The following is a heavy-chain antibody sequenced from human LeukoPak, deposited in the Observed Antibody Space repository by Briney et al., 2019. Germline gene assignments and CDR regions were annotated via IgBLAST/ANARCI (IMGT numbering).Heavy chain of an antibody. CDR1: GFTFSGSA. CDR3: TRHAIIAAAGRLYYYGMDV. V-gene: IGHV3-73*01. D-gene: IGHD6-13*01. CDR2: IRSKANSYAT. Sequence: GGSLRLSCAASGFTFSGSAMHWVRQAPGKGLEWVGRIRSKANSYATAYAASVKGRFTISRDDSKNTAYLQMNSLKTGDTAVYYCTRHAIIAAAGRLYYYGMDVWGKGTTVTVSS. J-gene: IGHJ6*04.